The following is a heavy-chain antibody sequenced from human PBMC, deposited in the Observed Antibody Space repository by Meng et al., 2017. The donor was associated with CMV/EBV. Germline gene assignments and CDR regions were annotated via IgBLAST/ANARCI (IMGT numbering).Heavy chain of an antibody. CDR3: AAYPQTMVRGVALWGAFDY. CDR1: VYTFTSYG. Sequence: QGQVGKFGAEVKKPGAPVKVPGKASVYTFTSYGISWVRQAPGQGLEWMGWISAYNGNTNYAQKLQGRVTMTTDTSTSTAYMELRSLRSDDTAVYYCAAYPQTMVRGVALWGAFDYWGQGTLVTVSS. J-gene: IGHJ4*02. CDR2: ISAYNGNT. V-gene: IGHV1-18*01. D-gene: IGHD3-10*01.